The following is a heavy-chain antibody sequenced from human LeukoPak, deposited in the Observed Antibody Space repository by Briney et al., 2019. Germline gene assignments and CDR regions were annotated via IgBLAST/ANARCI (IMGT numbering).Heavy chain of an antibody. CDR3: AKDYYSSGWYVYDY. CDR2: ISGSGGST. D-gene: IGHD6-19*01. CDR1: GFTFSSYE. J-gene: IGHJ4*02. V-gene: IGHV3-23*01. Sequence: GGSLRLSCAASGFTFSSYEMNWVRQAPGKGLEWVSAISGSGGSTYYADSVKGRFTISRDNSKNTLYLQMNSLRAEDTAVYYCAKDYYSSGWYVYDYWGQGTLVTVSS.